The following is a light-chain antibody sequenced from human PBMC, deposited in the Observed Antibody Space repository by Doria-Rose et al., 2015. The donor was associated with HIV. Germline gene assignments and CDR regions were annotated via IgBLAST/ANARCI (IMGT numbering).Light chain of an antibody. V-gene: IGKV4-1*01. Sequence: DIQVTQSPESLGMSLGERATLNCKSNQSLLYTSKNYLAWYQQQPGQPPNLLIYWASTRQSGVPAQFSGSGSGTDFTLTISSLEAEDVAVYYCQQYYDTPSFGPGTTVDIK. J-gene: IGKJ3*01. CDR3: QQYYDTPS. CDR1: QSLLYTSKNY. CDR2: WAS.